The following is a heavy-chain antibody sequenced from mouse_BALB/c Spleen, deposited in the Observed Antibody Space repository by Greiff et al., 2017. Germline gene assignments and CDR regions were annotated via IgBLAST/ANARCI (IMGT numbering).Heavy chain of an antibody. V-gene: IGHV14-1*02. J-gene: IGHJ3*01. Sequence: VQLQQSGAELVRPGASVKLSCKASGFNFNDYYMHWVKQRPEQGLEWIGWIDPENGNTIYDPKFQGKGSITADTSSNTAYLQLSSLTSEDTAVYYCAGYGYGPFAYWGQGTLVTVSA. CDR1: GFNFNDYY. CDR3: AGYGYGPFAY. CDR2: IDPENGNT. D-gene: IGHD2-2*01.